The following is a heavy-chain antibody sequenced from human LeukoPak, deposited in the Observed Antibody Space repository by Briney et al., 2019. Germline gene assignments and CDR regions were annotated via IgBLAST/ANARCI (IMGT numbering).Heavy chain of an antibody. J-gene: IGHJ4*02. CDR3: ARTDILTYYFDY. CDR1: GGSISSGGYY. Sequence: PSETLPLTCTVSGGSISSGGYYWSGIRQHPGKGLEWIGYIYYSGSTYYNPSLKSRVTISVDTSKNQFSLKLSSVTAADTAVYYCARTDILTYYFDYWGQGTLVTVSS. V-gene: IGHV4-31*03. CDR2: IYYSGST. D-gene: IGHD3-9*01.